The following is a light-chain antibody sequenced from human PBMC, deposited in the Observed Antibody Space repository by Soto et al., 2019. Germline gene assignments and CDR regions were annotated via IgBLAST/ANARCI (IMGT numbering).Light chain of an antibody. Sequence: SAVTQPASVSGSPGQSITISCTGTSSDVGGYKYVSWFQQYPGKVPKLIIYEVNDRPSGVSNRFSASKSGNTASLTISGLQAEDEADYYCSSYTRQSTYVFGTGTKVTVL. CDR1: SSDVGGYKY. V-gene: IGLV2-14*03. J-gene: IGLJ1*01. CDR3: SSYTRQSTYV. CDR2: EVN.